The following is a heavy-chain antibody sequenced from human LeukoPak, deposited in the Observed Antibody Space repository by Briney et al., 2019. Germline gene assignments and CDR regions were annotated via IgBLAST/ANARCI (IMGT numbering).Heavy chain of an antibody. V-gene: IGHV3-23*01. CDR1: GFIFGNYA. CDR3: AREGRQQLVFDY. J-gene: IGHJ4*02. CDR2: INANGGRK. Sequence: PGGSLRLSCGASGFIFGNYAMSWVRQAPGKGLEWVTGINANGGRKYYADSVKGRFTISRDNSKNTLFVQMDSLRAEDTAVYYCAREGRQQLVFDYWGQGTLVTVSS. D-gene: IGHD6-13*01.